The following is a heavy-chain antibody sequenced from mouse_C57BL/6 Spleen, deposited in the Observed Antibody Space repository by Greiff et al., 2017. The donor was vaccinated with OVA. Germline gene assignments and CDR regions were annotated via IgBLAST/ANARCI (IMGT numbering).Heavy chain of an antibody. CDR3: ARGSNTWGFAD. D-gene: IGHD2-5*01. CDR1: GYTFTSYW. CDR2: IYPGSGST. Sequence: VQLQQPGAELVKPGASVKLSCKASGYTFTSYWITWVKQRPGQGLEWIGDIYPGSGSTNYNEKFKSKATLTVATSSSTAYMQLSSLTSEDSAVYYCARGSNTWGFADWGQGTLVTVSA. J-gene: IGHJ3*01. V-gene: IGHV1-55*01.